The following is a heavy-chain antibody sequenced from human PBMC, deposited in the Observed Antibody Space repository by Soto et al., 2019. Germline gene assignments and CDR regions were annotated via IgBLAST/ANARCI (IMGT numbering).Heavy chain of an antibody. CDR1: PLTVSSNY. CDR2: IYSGGST. J-gene: IGHJ5*02. CDR3: ATDLGLP. Sequence: PGGSLRLSCAASPLTVSSNYMSWVRQALGKGLGWGSVIYSGGSTYYADSGKGRFTISRDNSKNTLYLQMNSLRAEDTAVYYCATDLGLPWGEGTLVTVSS. V-gene: IGHV3-53*01. D-gene: IGHD3-10*01.